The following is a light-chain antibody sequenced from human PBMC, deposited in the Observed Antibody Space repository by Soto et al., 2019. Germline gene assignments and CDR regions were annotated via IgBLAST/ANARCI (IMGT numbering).Light chain of an antibody. V-gene: IGLV1-47*01. Sequence: QSVLTQLPSVSGTPGQRVTISCSGGISNIGTNYVHWFQQLPGTAPKVLSNRDNQRPSGVPDRFSGSKSGTSASLAISGLRSEDEAEYYCAAWDDTVRSYVFGTGTKLTVL. CDR3: AAWDDTVRSYV. CDR1: ISNIGTNY. CDR2: RDN. J-gene: IGLJ1*01.